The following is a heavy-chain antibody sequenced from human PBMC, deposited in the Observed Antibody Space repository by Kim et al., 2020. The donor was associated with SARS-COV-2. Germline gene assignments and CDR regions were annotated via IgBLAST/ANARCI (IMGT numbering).Heavy chain of an antibody. D-gene: IGHD5-18*01. Sequence: GRFTIFRDNAKNSLYLQMNSLRAEDTAVYYCARAAMDTAMDYYYYGMDVWGQGTTVTVSS. CDR3: ARAAMDTAMDYYYYGMDV. J-gene: IGHJ6*02. V-gene: IGHV3-11*06.